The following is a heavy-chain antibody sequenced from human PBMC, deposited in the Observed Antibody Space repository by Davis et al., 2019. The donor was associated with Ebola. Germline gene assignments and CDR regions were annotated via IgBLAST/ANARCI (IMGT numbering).Heavy chain of an antibody. Sequence: GESLKISCAASGFTFSSYAMHWVRQAPGKGLEWVAVISYDGSNKYYADSVKGRFTISRDNSKNTLYLQMNSLRAEDTAVYYCAKGYYDILTGYYAPFDYWGQGTLVTVSS. V-gene: IGHV3-30-3*01. D-gene: IGHD3-9*01. CDR1: GFTFSSYA. CDR2: ISYDGSNK. J-gene: IGHJ4*02. CDR3: AKGYYDILTGYYAPFDY.